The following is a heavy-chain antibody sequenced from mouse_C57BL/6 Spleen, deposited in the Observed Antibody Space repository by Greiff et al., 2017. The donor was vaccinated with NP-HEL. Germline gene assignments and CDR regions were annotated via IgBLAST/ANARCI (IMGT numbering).Heavy chain of an antibody. CDR1: GFTFSSYA. CDR3: ARGEGGTDY. J-gene: IGHJ2*01. V-gene: IGHV5-4*01. Sequence: VQLQQSGGGLVKPGGSLKLSCAASGFTFSSYAMSWVRQTPEKRLEWVATISDGGSYTYYPDNVKGRFTISRDNAKNNLYLQMSHLKSEDTAMYYCARGEGGTDYWGQGTTLTVSS. CDR2: ISDGGSYT. D-gene: IGHD3-3*01.